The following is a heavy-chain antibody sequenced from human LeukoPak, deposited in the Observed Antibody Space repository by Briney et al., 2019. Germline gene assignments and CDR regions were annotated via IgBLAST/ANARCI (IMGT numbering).Heavy chain of an antibody. CDR2: ISNKGGST. Sequence: PGESLRLSCAPSGFTFSSYAMHWVRQPPGKGREYVSAISNKGGSTSYANSLKDTFTISRHNSKNTLYRQIGSLRAEDMSVYYSARHCASSAYYYFYYYYGMDVWGQGTTVTVSS. V-gene: IGHV3-64*01. CDR1: GFTFSSYA. CDR3: ARHCASSAYYYFYYYYGMDV. D-gene: IGHD3-22*01. J-gene: IGHJ6*02.